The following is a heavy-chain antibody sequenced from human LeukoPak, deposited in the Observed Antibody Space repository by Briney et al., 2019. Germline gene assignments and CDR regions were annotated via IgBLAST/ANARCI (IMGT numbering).Heavy chain of an antibody. V-gene: IGHV3-43*02. Sequence: GGSLRLSCAASGFTFDDYAMRWVRQAPGKGLEWVSLISGDGGSTYYADSVKGRFTISRDNSKTSLYLQMNSLRTEDTALYYCAKDFDYYGSGRLYYYGMDVWGQGTTVTVSS. D-gene: IGHD3-10*01. CDR2: ISGDGGST. CDR1: GFTFDDYA. CDR3: AKDFDYYGSGRLYYYGMDV. J-gene: IGHJ6*02.